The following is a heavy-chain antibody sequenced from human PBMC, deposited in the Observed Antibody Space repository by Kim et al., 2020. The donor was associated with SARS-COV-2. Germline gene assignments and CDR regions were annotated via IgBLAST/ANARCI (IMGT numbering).Heavy chain of an antibody. J-gene: IGHJ6*02. V-gene: IGHV1-18*01. CDR1: GYTFTSYG. Sequence: ASVKVSCKASGYTFTSYGISWVRQAPGQGLEWMGWISAYNGNTNYAQKLQGRVTMTTDTSTSTAYMELRSLRSDDTAVYYCARDPSVQIAVAGTDYYYYGMDVWGQGTTVTVSS. CDR3: ARDPSVQIAVAGTDYYYYGMDV. CDR2: ISAYNGNT. D-gene: IGHD6-19*01.